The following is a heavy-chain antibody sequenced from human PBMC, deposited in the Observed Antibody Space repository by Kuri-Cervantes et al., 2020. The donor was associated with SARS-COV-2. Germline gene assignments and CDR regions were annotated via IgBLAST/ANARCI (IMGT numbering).Heavy chain of an antibody. CDR2: IIPVFGVA. V-gene: IGHV1-69*10. CDR3: ARDGTDYYYGMDV. J-gene: IGHJ6*02. CDR1: GYTFTSYA. Sequence: SVKVSCKASGYTFTSYAMNWVRQAPGQGLEWMGGIIPVFGVANYAQNFQGRVTITADKSTSTAYMELSSLRSEDTAVYYCARDGTDYYYGMDVWGQGTTVTVSS. D-gene: IGHD1-26*01.